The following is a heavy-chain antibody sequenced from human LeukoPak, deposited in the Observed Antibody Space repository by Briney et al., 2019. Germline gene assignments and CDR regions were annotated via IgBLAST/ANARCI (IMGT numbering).Heavy chain of an antibody. J-gene: IGHJ6*02. D-gene: IGHD1-1*01. CDR2: INGDESST. CDR3: ARDPNHGNLDYYYYYGMDV. CDR1: GFTFSRFW. Sequence: GGSLRLSCAASGFTFSRFWMHWVRQAPGKGLVWVSRINGDESSTNYADSVKGRFTISRDNAKNTLYLQMNSLRAEDTAVYYCARDPNHGNLDYYYYYGMDVWGQGTTVTVSS. V-gene: IGHV3-74*01.